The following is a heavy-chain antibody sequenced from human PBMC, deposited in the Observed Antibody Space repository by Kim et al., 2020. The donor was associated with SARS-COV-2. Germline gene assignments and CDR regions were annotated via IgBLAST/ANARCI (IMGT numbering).Heavy chain of an antibody. CDR2: IYSGGST. Sequence: GGSLRLSCAASGFTVSSNYMSWVRQAPGKGLEWVSVIYSGGSTYYADSVKGRFTISRDNSKNTLYLQMNSLRAEDTAVYYCARDSGSSIHLDYWGQGTLVTVSS. CDR3: ARDSGSSIHLDY. V-gene: IGHV3-66*01. D-gene: IGHD2-15*01. CDR1: GFTVSSNY. J-gene: IGHJ4*02.